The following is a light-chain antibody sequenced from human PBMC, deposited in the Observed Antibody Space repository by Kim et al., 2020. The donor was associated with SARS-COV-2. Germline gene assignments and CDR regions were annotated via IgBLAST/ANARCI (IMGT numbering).Light chain of an antibody. Sequence: EIVMTQSPATLSLSPGERATVSCRASRNIYSSLAWYQHKPGQAPRLLIFGASIRAAGIPARFSGSGSGTEFTLTISSLQSDDFAVYYCQQYSNWPPLTFGGGTKVDIK. V-gene: IGKV3-15*01. J-gene: IGKJ4*01. CDR3: QQYSNWPPLT. CDR2: GAS. CDR1: RNIYSS.